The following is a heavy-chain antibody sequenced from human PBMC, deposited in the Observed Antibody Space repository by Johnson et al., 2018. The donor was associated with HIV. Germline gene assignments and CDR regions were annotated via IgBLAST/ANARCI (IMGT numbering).Heavy chain of an antibody. CDR2: ISYDGTNK. J-gene: IGHJ3*02. CDR1: GFTFSSYD. Sequence: QEQLVVSGGGVVQPGRSLRVSCGASGFTFSSYDMHWVRQAPGKGLEWVAVISYDGTNKYFADSVKGRFNISRDNSKNTLYLQMNSLRDEDTAVYYCAKDSRYYYDSSGYVSDAFDIWGQGTMVTVSS. D-gene: IGHD3-22*01. V-gene: IGHV3-30*18. CDR3: AKDSRYYYDSSGYVSDAFDI.